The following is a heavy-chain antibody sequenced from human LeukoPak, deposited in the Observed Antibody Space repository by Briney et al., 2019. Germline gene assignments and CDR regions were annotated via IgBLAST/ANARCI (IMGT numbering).Heavy chain of an antibody. D-gene: IGHD3-10*01. Sequence: SETLSLTCTVSGGSISSYYWSWIRQPPGKGLEWIGYIYYSGSTNYNPSLKSRVTISVDSSKNQVSLKLSSVTAADTAVYYCTKAFGNVRGETWGQGTLVTVSS. CDR2: IYYSGST. CDR3: TKAFGNVRGET. J-gene: IGHJ4*02. V-gene: IGHV4-59*12. CDR1: GGSISSYY.